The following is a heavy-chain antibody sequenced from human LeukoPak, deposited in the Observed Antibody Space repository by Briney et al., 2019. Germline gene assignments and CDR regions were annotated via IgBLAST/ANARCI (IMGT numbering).Heavy chain of an antibody. CDR3: AKALGYCSSTSCYLAGVFDY. CDR2: ISGSGGST. D-gene: IGHD2-2*01. Sequence: GGSLRLSCAASGFTFSSYGMSWVRQAPGKGLEWVSAISGSGGSTYYADSVKGRFTISRDNSKNTLYLQMNSLRAEDTAVYYCAKALGYCSSTSCYLAGVFDYWGQGTLVTVSS. J-gene: IGHJ4*02. V-gene: IGHV3-23*01. CDR1: GFTFSSYG.